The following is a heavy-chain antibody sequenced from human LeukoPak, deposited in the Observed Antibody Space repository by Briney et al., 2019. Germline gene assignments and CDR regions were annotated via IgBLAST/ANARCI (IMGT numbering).Heavy chain of an antibody. J-gene: IGHJ4*02. CDR3: ASSRGTFAND. CDR1: GFTFSNYW. CDR2: IRQDGSET. D-gene: IGHD6-13*01. V-gene: IGHV3-7*02. Sequence: GGSLRLSCAASGFTFSNYWMSWVRQAPGKGLEWVANIRQDGSETYYVDSVKGRFIISRDNAKNSLYLQMNSLRVEDTAVYYCASSRGTFANDWGQGTLVTVSS.